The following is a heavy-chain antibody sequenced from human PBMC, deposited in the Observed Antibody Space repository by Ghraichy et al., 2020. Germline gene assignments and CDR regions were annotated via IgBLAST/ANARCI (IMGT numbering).Heavy chain of an antibody. D-gene: IGHD5-12*01. Sequence: SETLSLTCTVSGGSVRSGNYYWNWIRQPPGKGLEWIGFVYYSVSTSYNPSLKSRVTISVDTSKNQFSLNLTSVTAADTALYYCARGGGYGLRGWFDPWGQGTLVTVSS. CDR2: VYYSVST. J-gene: IGHJ5*02. CDR3: ARGGGYGLRGWFDP. V-gene: IGHV4-61*01. CDR1: GGSVRSGNYY.